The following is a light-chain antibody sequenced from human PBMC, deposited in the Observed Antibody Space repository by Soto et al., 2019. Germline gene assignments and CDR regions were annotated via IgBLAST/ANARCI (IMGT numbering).Light chain of an antibody. CDR1: QSVGSN. CDR3: QQRSNGPLFT. J-gene: IGKJ3*01. V-gene: IGKV3-11*01. CDR2: DAS. Sequence: DIVLTQSPATLSLSPGERATLSCGASQSVGSNLAWYQQKPGQAPRLLIYDASNRATGIPARFSGTGSGTDFTLTISSLEPEDFAVYYCQQRSNGPLFTFGPGTKVDIK.